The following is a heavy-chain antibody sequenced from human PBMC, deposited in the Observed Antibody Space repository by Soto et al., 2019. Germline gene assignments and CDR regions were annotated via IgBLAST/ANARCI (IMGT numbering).Heavy chain of an antibody. CDR1: GFTFSSYS. J-gene: IGHJ5*02. CDR3: AGYRYCSGGSCLRPLELERIRKPVDP. CDR2: ISSSSSYI. Sequence: EVQLVESGGGLVKPGGSLRLSCAASGFTFSSYSMNWVRQAPGKGLEWVSSISSSSSYIYYADSVKGRFTISRDNAKNSLYLQMNSLRAEDTAVYYCAGYRYCSGGSCLRPLELERIRKPVDPWGQGTLVTVSS. D-gene: IGHD2-15*01. V-gene: IGHV3-21*01.